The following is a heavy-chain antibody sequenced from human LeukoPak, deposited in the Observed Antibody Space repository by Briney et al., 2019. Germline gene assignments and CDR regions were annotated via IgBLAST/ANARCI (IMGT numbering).Heavy chain of an antibody. V-gene: IGHV1-18*01. Sequence: ASVKVSCKASGYSFTDYGITWVRQAPGQGLEWMGWFSPYNGNTNYAQKFQGRVTMTRDTSISTAYMELKRLRSDDTAVFYCARAAGGYDYGIDFWGQGTPVTVSS. J-gene: IGHJ4*02. CDR2: FSPYNGNT. CDR3: ARAAGGYDYGIDF. D-gene: IGHD5-12*01. CDR1: GYSFTDYG.